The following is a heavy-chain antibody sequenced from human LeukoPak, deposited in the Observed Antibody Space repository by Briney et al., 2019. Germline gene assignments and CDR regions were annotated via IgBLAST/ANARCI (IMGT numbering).Heavy chain of an antibody. CDR3: ARGLYCSGGSCYWGDAFDI. Sequence: SQTLSLTCTVSGGSISSGGYYWSWIRQHPGKGLEWIGYVYYRGSTYYNPSLKSRVTISVDTSKNQFSLKLSSVTAADTAVYYCARGLYCSGGSCYWGDAFDIWGQGTMVTVSS. V-gene: IGHV4-31*03. CDR1: GGSISSGGYY. D-gene: IGHD2-15*01. J-gene: IGHJ3*02. CDR2: VYYRGST.